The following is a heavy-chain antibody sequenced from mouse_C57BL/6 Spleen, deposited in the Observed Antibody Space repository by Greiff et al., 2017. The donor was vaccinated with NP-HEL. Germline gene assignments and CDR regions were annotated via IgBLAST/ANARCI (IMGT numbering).Heavy chain of an antibody. CDR1: GYAFSSSW. CDR3: ARAYGYASMAY. CDR2: IYPGDGDT. D-gene: IGHD2-2*01. Sequence: QVQLQQSGPELVKPGASVKISCKASGYAFSSSWMHWVKQRPGQGLEWIGRIYPGDGDTNYNGKFKGKATLTADKSSSTAYMQLSSLTSEDSAVYFSARAYGYASMAYWGQGTLVTVS. V-gene: IGHV1-82*01. J-gene: IGHJ4*01.